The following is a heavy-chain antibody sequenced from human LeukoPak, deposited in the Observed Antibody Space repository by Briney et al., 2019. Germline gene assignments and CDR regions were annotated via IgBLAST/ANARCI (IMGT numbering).Heavy chain of an antibody. CDR2: IKQDGSKK. Sequence: GGSLRLSCVASGFPFSSYWMTWVRQAPGKGLEWVANIKQDGSKKSYVDSVKGRFTISRDNAKNSLYLQMNSLRAEDTAIYYCTRLDYIDEGIDYWGQGTLVTVSS. V-gene: IGHV3-7*01. CDR3: TRLDYIDEGIDY. J-gene: IGHJ4*02. CDR1: GFPFSSYW. D-gene: IGHD3/OR15-3a*01.